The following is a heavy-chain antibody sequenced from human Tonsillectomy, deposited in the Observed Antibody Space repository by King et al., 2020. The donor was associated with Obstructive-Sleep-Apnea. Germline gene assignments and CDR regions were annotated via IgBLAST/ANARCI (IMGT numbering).Heavy chain of an antibody. D-gene: IGHD3-9*01. CDR2: IWYDGSNK. J-gene: IGHJ6*02. V-gene: IGHV3-33*01. CDR1: GFTFSSYG. CDR3: ARDRGDYDILAGSSYYYYGMDV. Sequence: VQLVESGGGVVQPGRSLRLSCAASGFTFSSYGMHWVRQAPGKGLEWVAVIWYDGSNKYYADSVKGRFTISRDNSKNTLYLQMNSLRAEDTAVYYCARDRGDYDILAGSSYYYYGMDVWGQGTTVTVSS.